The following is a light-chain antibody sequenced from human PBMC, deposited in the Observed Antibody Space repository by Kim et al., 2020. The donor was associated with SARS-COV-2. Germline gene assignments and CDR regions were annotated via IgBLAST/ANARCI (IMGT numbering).Light chain of an antibody. CDR2: YDS. Sequence: SYELTQPPSVSVAPGKTATITCGENNIGSKSVHWYQQKPGQAPVLVIYYDSDRPSGIHERFSGSNSGNTATLTISRVEAGDEADYYCQVWNSSSDHPVFG. V-gene: IGLV3-21*04. CDR1: NIGSKS. CDR3: QVWNSSSDHPV. J-gene: IGLJ2*01.